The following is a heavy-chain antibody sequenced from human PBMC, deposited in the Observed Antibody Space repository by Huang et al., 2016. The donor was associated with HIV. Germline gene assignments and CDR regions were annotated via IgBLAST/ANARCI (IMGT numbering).Heavy chain of an antibody. CDR3: ARDLTGTRAAAAGIRGDAFDV. D-gene: IGHD6-13*01. Sequence: QVQLVQSGAEVKKPGSSVKVSCKASGGTFGRSDSSWVRQAPGQGLGWVGGICPIFDTGNYDQKFRGRVRITADASTSTAYMELTGLRSEDTAVYYCARDLTGTRAAAAGIRGDAFDVWGQGTLVTVSS. J-gene: IGHJ3*01. V-gene: IGHV1-69*13. CDR1: GGTFGRSD. CDR2: ICPIFDTG.